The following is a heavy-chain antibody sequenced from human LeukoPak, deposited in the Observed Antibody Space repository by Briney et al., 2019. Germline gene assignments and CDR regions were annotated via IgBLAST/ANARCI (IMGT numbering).Heavy chain of an antibody. CDR3: TREDRPFCPFAY. CDR2: ISHDGTT. Sequence: PSETLSLTCAVYGESFSGYYWGWIRQAPGKGLEWIGEISHDGTTNYNPSLRSRVAMSLDRANNQFSLSLTSVTAADTAVYYCTREDRPFCPFAYWGQGVLVTVSS. J-gene: IGHJ4*02. CDR1: GESFSGYY. D-gene: IGHD3-22*01. V-gene: IGHV4-34*01.